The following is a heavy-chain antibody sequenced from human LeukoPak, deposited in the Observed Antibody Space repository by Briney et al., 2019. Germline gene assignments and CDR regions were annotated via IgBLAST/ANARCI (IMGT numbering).Heavy chain of an antibody. CDR1: GYTFNTYG. Sequence: GASVKVSCKASGYTFNTYGISWVRQAPGQGLEWMGWISTYNGDVIYVQNLQGRVTMTTDTSTSTAYMELMSLSSDDTSVYYCLRDAQRPRLTPDYWGQGTLVTVSS. J-gene: IGHJ4*02. CDR3: LRDAQRPRLTPDY. CDR2: ISTYNGDV. V-gene: IGHV1-18*01. D-gene: IGHD6-25*01.